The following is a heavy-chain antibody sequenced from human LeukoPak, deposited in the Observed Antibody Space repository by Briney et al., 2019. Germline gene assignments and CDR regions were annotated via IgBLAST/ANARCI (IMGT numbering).Heavy chain of an antibody. Sequence: SETLSLTCTVSGYSISRGYYWGWIRQPPGKGLEWIGSIYHSGSTYYNPSLKSRVTISVDTSKNQFSLKLSSVTAADTAVYYCARLSWIFMITFGGVIVTDKYYFDYWGQGTLVTVSS. CDR1: GYSISRGYY. D-gene: IGHD3-16*02. CDR3: ARLSWIFMITFGGVIVTDKYYFDY. CDR2: IYHSGST. V-gene: IGHV4-38-2*02. J-gene: IGHJ4*02.